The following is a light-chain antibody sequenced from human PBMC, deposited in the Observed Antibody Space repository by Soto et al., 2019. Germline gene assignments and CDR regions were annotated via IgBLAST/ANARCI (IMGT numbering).Light chain of an antibody. V-gene: IGKV1-12*01. CDR3: QQGDSFPFT. J-gene: IGKJ4*01. CDR1: QDISSW. Sequence: DIQMTQSPSSVSASVGDTVTITCRSIQDISSWVAWYQQRPGKAPKLLISAASSLQSGVPTRFSGSGSGTDFTLIISGLQPEDFATYFCQQGDSFPFTFGGGTKVDIK. CDR2: AAS.